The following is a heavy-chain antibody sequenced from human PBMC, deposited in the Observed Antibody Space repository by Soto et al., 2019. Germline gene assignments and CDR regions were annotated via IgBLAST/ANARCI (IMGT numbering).Heavy chain of an antibody. CDR3: ARDRYCGGDCYFGIPGFDY. CDR2: VYYTGST. J-gene: IGHJ4*02. CDR1: GGSISGYY. Sequence: PSETLSLTCSVSGGSISGYYWSWIRQPPGKGLEYIGYVYYTGSTNYNPSLMSRVTISVDTSKSQFSLQLNSVTAADTAVYYCARDRYCGGDCYFGIPGFDYWGQGTLVTVSS. V-gene: IGHV4-59*01. D-gene: IGHD2-21*02.